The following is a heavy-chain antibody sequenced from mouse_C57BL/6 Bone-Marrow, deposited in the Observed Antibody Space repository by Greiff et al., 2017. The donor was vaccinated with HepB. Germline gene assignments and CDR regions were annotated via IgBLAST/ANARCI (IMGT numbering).Heavy chain of an antibody. CDR2: INPSSGYT. J-gene: IGHJ3*01. CDR1: GYTFTSYT. V-gene: IGHV1-4*01. CDR3: ARRAYGSSYWFAY. D-gene: IGHD1-1*01. Sequence: VQVVESGAELARPGASVKMSCKASGYTFTSYTMHWVKQRPGQGLEWIGYINPSSGYTKYNQKFKDKATLTADKSSSTAYMQLSSLTSEDSAVYYCARRAYGSSYWFAYWGQGTLVTVSA.